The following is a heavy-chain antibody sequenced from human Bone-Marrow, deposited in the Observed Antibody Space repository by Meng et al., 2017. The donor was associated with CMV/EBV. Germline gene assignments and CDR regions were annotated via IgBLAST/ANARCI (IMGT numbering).Heavy chain of an antibody. Sequence: FSLSTSGVGVGLIRQPAGKALEWLALIYWNDDKRYSRTLKSRLTITKDTSKNQVVLTMTNMDPVDTATYYCAHTYYDFWSGYSGYFDLWGRGTLVTVSS. V-gene: IGHV2-5*01. CDR3: AHTYYDFWSGYSGYFDL. J-gene: IGHJ2*01. CDR2: IYWNDDK. D-gene: IGHD3-3*01. CDR1: FSLSTSGVG.